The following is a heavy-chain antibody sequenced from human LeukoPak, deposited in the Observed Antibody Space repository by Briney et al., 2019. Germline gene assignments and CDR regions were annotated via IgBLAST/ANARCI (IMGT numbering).Heavy chain of an antibody. V-gene: IGHV3-23*01. J-gene: IGHJ6*02. CDR1: GFTLSNFA. Sequence: GGSLRLSCAASGFTLSNFAMSWVRQAPGKGLEWVSLVTTSADTPYYADSVKGRFTISRDNSKNTLFLQMNGLRAEDTAVYYCASRGRGVVVTAAKYYYGMDVWGQGTTVTVSS. CDR2: VTTSADTP. CDR3: ASRGRGVVVTAAKYYYGMDV. D-gene: IGHD2-21*02.